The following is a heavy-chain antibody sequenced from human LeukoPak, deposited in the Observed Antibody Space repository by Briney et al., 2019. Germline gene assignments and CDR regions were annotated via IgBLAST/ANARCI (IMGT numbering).Heavy chain of an antibody. V-gene: IGHV1-46*01. CDR3: ARDRTGQQLISRKDYYYMDV. CDR1: GYTFTSYY. CDR2: INPSGGST. D-gene: IGHD4-11*01. Sequence: GASVKVSCKASGYTFTSYYMHWVRQAPGQGLEWMGIINPSGGSTSYAQKFQGRVTMTRDMSTSTVYMELSSLRAEDTAVYYCARDRTGQQLISRKDYYYMDVWGKGTTVTTSS. J-gene: IGHJ6*03.